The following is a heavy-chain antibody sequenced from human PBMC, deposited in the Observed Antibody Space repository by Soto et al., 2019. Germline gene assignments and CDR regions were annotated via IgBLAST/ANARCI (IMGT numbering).Heavy chain of an antibody. CDR2: INHSGST. V-gene: IGHV4-34*01. J-gene: IGHJ6*02. CDR1: GGSFSGYY. CDR3: ARGHSSGLYINYYYYGMDV. D-gene: IGHD6-19*01. Sequence: PSETLSLTCAVYGGSFSGYYWSWIRQPPGKGLEWIGEINHSGSTNYNPSLKSRVTISVDTSKNQFSLKLSSVTAADTAVYYCARGHSSGLYINYYYYGMDVWGQGTTVTVSS.